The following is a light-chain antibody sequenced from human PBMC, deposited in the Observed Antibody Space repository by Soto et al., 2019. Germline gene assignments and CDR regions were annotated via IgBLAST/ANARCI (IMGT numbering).Light chain of an antibody. Sequence: DIQMTQSPSSLSASAGGRATITCRASQDISNYLNWYQQKPGKAPKLLIYDASTLEDGVPSRFSGSGSVTDFTLTLTNLQSEDFATYYCQQYDNLPCTFGPGTKVDIK. V-gene: IGKV1-33*01. CDR3: QQYDNLPCT. CDR2: DAS. J-gene: IGKJ3*01. CDR1: QDISNY.